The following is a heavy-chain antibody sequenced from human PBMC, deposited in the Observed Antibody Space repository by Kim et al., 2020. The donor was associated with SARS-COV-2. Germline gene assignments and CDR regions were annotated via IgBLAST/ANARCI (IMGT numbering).Heavy chain of an antibody. V-gene: IGHV4-39*01. CDR3: ARNPGIAVAVDY. Sequence: YDSPALNSRVTISVDTSKNQFSLKLSSVAAADTAVYYCARNPGIAVAVDYWGQGTLVTVSS. J-gene: IGHJ4*02. D-gene: IGHD6-19*01.